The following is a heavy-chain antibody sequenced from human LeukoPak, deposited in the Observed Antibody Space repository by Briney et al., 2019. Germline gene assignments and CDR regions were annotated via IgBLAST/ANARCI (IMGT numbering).Heavy chain of an antibody. CDR1: GYTFTSYG. D-gene: IGHD3-22*01. V-gene: IGHV1-18*01. J-gene: IGHJ3*02. CDR3: ARAYYYDSSGYPHGDAFDI. CDR2: ISAYNGNT. Sequence: GASVKVSCKASGYTFTSYGISWVRQAPRQGLEWMGWISAYNGNTNYAQKLQGRVTMTTDTSTSTAYMELGSLRSDDTAVYYCARAYYYDSSGYPHGDAFDIWGQGTMVTVSS.